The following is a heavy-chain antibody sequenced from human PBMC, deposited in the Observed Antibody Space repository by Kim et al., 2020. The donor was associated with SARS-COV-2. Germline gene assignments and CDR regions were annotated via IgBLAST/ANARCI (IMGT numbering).Heavy chain of an antibody. CDR2: IWYDGSNK. J-gene: IGHJ6*02. D-gene: IGHD6-19*01. CDR3: ARTGGVAGKYYYYGMDV. Sequence: GGSLRLSCAASGFTFSSYGMHWVRQAPGKGLEWVAVIWYDGSNKYYADSVKGRFTISRDNSKNTLYLQMNSLRAEDTAVYYCARTGGVAGKYYYYGMDVWGQGTTVTVSS. V-gene: IGHV3-33*01. CDR1: GFTFSSYG.